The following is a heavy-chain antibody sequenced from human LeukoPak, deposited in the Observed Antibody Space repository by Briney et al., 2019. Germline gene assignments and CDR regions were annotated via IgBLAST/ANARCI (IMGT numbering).Heavy chain of an antibody. J-gene: IGHJ4*02. CDR1: GGTFSSYA. CDR3: ARGYCSSTSCSHPYDY. Sequence: GSSVKVSCKASGGTFSSYAISWVRQAPGQGLEWMGGIIPIFGTANYAQKSQGRVTITTDESTSTAYMELSSLRSEDAAVYYCARGYCSSTSCSHPYDYWGQGTLVTVSS. CDR2: IIPIFGTA. V-gene: IGHV1-69*05. D-gene: IGHD2-2*01.